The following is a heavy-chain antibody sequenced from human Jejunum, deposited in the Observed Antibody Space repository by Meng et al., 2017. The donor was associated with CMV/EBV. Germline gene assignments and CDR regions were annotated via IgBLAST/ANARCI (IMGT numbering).Heavy chain of an antibody. D-gene: IGHD3-16*01. J-gene: IGHJ4*02. Sequence: GYPFIDYYIFWVRQAPGQGLEWMGWIKPNTGGTTYSQKFQGRVTMTRDTSISTAYMEVTRLRSDDTAVYYCARDWGAYTDYFFDYWGQGTLVTVSS. V-gene: IGHV1-2*02. CDR2: IKPNTGGT. CDR3: ARDWGAYTDYFFDY. CDR1: GYPFIDYY.